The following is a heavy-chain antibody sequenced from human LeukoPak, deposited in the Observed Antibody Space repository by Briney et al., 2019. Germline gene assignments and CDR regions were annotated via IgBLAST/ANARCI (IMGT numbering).Heavy chain of an antibody. CDR2: ISGSGGST. CDR3: AKDRIGLGYYDSSGKEDY. V-gene: IGHV3-23*01. J-gene: IGHJ4*02. CDR1: GFTFSSYA. Sequence: GGSLRLSCAASGFTFSSYAMSWARQAPGKGLEWVSAISGSGGSTYYAVSVKGRFTISRDNSKNTLYLQMNSLRAEDTAVYYCAKDRIGLGYYDSSGKEDYWGQGTLVTVSS. D-gene: IGHD3-22*01.